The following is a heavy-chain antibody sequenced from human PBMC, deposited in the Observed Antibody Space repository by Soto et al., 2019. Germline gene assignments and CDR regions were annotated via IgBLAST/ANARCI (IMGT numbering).Heavy chain of an antibody. CDR3: AKDRVAVAGTAYDAFDI. CDR1: GFTFDDYA. Sequence: EVQLVESGGGLVQPGRSLRLSCAASGFTFDDYAMHWVRQAPGKGLEWVSGISWNSGSIGYADSVKGRFTISRDNAKNSLYLQMNSLRAEDTALYYCAKDRVAVAGTAYDAFDIWGQGTMVTVSS. V-gene: IGHV3-9*01. D-gene: IGHD6-19*01. J-gene: IGHJ3*02. CDR2: ISWNSGSI.